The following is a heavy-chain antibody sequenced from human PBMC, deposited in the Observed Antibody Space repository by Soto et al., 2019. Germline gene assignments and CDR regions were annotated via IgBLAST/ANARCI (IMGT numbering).Heavy chain of an antibody. CDR2: IIPILGIA. CDR3: ASSIFGVVRNYYYYYYMDV. V-gene: IGHV1-69*02. CDR1: GGAFSSYT. Sequence: SVKVSCKASGGAFSSYTISWVRQAPGQGLEWMGRIIPILGIANYAQKFQGRVTITADKSTSTAYMELSSLRSEDTAVYYCASSIFGVVRNYYYYYYMDVWGKGTTVTVSS. J-gene: IGHJ6*03. D-gene: IGHD3-3*01.